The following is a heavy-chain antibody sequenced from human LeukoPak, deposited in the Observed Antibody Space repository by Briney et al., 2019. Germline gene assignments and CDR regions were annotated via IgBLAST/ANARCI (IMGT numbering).Heavy chain of an antibody. CDR1: GGSFSGYY. D-gene: IGHD6-13*01. J-gene: IGHJ4*02. CDR2: INHSGST. CDR3: AREEYSSSRGYFDY. Sequence: SETLSLTCAVYGGSFSGYYWSWIRQPPGKGLEWIGEINHSGSTNYSPSLKSRVTISVDTSKNQFSLKLSSVTAADTAVYYCAREEYSSSRGYFDYWGQGTLVTVSS. V-gene: IGHV4-34*01.